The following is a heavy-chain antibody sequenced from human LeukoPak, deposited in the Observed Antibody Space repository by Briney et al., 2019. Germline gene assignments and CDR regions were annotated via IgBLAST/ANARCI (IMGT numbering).Heavy chain of an antibody. Sequence: PGGSLRLSCAASGFTFSNYGMNWVRQAPGKGLEWVSALSSSGGSTYYADSVKGRLTISRDNSKNTLYLQMNSLRAEDTAVYFCARRSGVAVAGAFDYWGQGTLVTVSS. D-gene: IGHD6-19*01. CDR3: ARRSGVAVAGAFDY. CDR1: GFTFSNYG. CDR2: LSSSGGST. V-gene: IGHV3-23*01. J-gene: IGHJ4*02.